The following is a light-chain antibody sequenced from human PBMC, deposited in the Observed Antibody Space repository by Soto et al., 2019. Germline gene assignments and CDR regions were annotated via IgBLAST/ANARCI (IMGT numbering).Light chain of an antibody. CDR3: QQSFSTPRT. V-gene: IGKV1-39*01. CDR2: AAS. Sequence: DIQMTQSPSSLSASVGDRVTITCRASQSISDFLNWYQQKPGKAPKFLIYAASSLQSGVPSRFSGSGSGTDFTLTIGSLHPEDFATYYCQQSFSTPRTFGQGTKVEVK. J-gene: IGKJ1*01. CDR1: QSISDF.